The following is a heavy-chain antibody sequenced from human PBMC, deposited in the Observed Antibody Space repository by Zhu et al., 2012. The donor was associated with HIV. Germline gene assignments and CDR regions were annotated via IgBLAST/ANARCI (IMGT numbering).Heavy chain of an antibody. J-gene: IGHJ6*03. CDR2: IFYSGST. V-gene: IGHV4-39*01. Sequence: QVQLQESGPGLVKPSEALSLTCTVSGGSISSSSYYWGWIRQPPGKGLEWIGSIFYSGSTFYNPSLESRVTISVDTSKNQFSLKLSSVTAADSAVYYCARHVQSNGAFGGLFYYMDVWGKGPRSPSP. CDR1: GGSISSSSYY. D-gene: IGHD3-10*01. CDR3: ARHVQSNGAFGGLFYYMDV.